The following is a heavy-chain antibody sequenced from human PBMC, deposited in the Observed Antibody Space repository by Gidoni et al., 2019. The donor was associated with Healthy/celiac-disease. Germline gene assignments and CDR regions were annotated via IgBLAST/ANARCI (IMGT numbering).Heavy chain of an antibody. CDR1: GGTFSSYA. D-gene: IGHD1-26*01. J-gene: IGHJ4*02. V-gene: IGHV1-69*06. CDR2: ISPIFGTA. CDR3: ASGRGRWELQN. Sequence: QVQLVQSGAEVKTPGSSVKVSCTASGGTFSSYAISWVRHGPGQGLEWMGGISPIFGTANYAQKFQGRVKITANKSTSTAYMELSSLRSEDTAVYYCASGRGRWELQNWGQGTLVTVAS.